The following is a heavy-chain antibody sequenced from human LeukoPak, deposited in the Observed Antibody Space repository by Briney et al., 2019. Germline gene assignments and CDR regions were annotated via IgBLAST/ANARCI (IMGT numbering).Heavy chain of an antibody. Sequence: GESLKISCKGSGYSFTSYWIGWVRQMPGKGLEWMGIIYPGDSDTRYSPSFQGQVTISADKSISTAYLQWSSLKASDTAMYYCARRMSFYSGYDSYFDYWGQGTLVTVSS. CDR3: ARRMSFYSGYDSYFDY. CDR2: IYPGDSDT. J-gene: IGHJ4*02. D-gene: IGHD5-12*01. CDR1: GYSFTSYW. V-gene: IGHV5-51*01.